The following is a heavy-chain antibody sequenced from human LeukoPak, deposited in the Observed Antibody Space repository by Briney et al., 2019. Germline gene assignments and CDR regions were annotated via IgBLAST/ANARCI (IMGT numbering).Heavy chain of an antibody. CDR3: AKGLPNYGDYGIDAFDI. D-gene: IGHD4-17*01. CDR2: ISGDGGST. CDR1: AFTFIDHG. J-gene: IGHJ3*02. V-gene: IGHV3-43*02. Sequence: GGSLRLSCAASAFTFIDHGMRWVRQAPGKGLEWVSLISGDGGSTYYADSVKGRFTISRDNSKNSLYLQMNSLRTEDTALYYCAKGLPNYGDYGIDAFDIWGQGTMVTVSS.